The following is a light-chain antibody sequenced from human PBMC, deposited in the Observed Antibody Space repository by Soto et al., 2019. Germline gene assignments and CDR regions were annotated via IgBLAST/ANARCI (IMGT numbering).Light chain of an antibody. CDR3: QQYNNWPQT. J-gene: IGKJ4*01. Sequence: EIVMTQSPATLSVSPGERATLSCRASQSVSSNLAWYQQKPGQAPRLLTYGASTRATGIPARFSGSGSGTEFTLTISSLQSEDFAVYYCQQYNNWPQTFGGGTKVDSK. CDR1: QSVSSN. V-gene: IGKV3-15*01. CDR2: GAS.